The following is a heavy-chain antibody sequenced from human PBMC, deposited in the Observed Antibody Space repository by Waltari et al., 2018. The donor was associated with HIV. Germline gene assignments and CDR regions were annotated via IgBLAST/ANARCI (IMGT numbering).Heavy chain of an antibody. V-gene: IGHV4-4*08. CDR2: LYDNGRT. Sequence: QVQLQESGPGVVKSSEALSIHCSVSCGSIGSYWLNWVRQPPGKGLQWIGYLYDNGRTIYNPSLRSRVTISSDASGKQFSLKLNSVTAADTAIYYCATGGARGMDIWGHGTTVTVSS. CDR3: ATGGARGMDI. J-gene: IGHJ6*02. CDR1: CGSIGSYW.